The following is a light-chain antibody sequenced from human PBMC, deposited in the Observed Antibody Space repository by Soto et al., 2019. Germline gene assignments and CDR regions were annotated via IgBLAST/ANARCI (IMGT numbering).Light chain of an antibody. J-gene: IGKJ3*01. V-gene: IGKV3-20*01. CDR1: QSIASSY. CDR2: GAS. CDR3: QQYGSSPRFT. Sequence: EIMLTQSPGTLSLSPGERATLSCRASQSIASSYLAWFQQKPGQAPRLLIYGASSRATGIPDRFSGSGSRTDFTLTITRLEPEDFAVYYCQQYGSSPRFTFGPGTKVDIK.